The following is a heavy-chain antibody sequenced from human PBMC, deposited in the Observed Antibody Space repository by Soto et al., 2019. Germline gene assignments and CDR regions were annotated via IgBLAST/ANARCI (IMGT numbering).Heavy chain of an antibody. J-gene: IGHJ3*02. CDR3: ASEQPLPRSADACAI. CDR2: ISYDGSNK. D-gene: IGHD6-13*01. V-gene: IGHV3-30-3*01. CDR1: GFTFSNYA. Sequence: QVQLVESGGGVVQPGRSLRLSCAASGFTFSNYAMHWVRQAPGKGLEWVAVISYDGSNKYHADSMKGRFTISRDNSEDTLDLQMNSLRAEDTAVYYCASEQPLPRSADACAIWGQGTMGAVPS.